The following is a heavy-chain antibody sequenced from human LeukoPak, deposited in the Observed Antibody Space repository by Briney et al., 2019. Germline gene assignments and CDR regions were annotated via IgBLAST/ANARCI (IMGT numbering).Heavy chain of an antibody. D-gene: IGHD6-13*01. V-gene: IGHV1-46*01. CDR2: INPSGGGT. Sequence: AASLKVSCKASGYTFTGHYMHWVRQAPGQGLEWMGIINPSGGGTSYAQKFQGRVTMTRDTSTSTVYMELSSLRSEDTAVYYCAREAAAGTPSFDYWGQGTLVTVSS. CDR3: AREAAAGTPSFDY. J-gene: IGHJ4*02. CDR1: GYTFTGHY.